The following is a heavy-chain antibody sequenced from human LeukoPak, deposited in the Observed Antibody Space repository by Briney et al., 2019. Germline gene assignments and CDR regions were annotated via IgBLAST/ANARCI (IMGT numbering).Heavy chain of an antibody. V-gene: IGHV4-59*12. D-gene: IGHD6-13*01. Sequence: SETLSLTCAVYGGSFSGYYWSWLRQSPGKGLEWIGFIFYTGSPNYNPSLKSRVTISVDTSKNQFSLRLSSVTAADTAVYYCARTPSIAAAGIFDNWGQGTLVTVSS. CDR1: GGSFSGYY. CDR2: IFYTGSP. J-gene: IGHJ4*02. CDR3: ARTPSIAAAGIFDN.